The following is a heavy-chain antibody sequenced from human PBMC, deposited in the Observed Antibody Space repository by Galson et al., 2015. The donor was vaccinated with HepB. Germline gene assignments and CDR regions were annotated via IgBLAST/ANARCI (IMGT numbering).Heavy chain of an antibody. D-gene: IGHD1-26*01. V-gene: IGHV3-72*01. Sequence: SLRLSCATSGFIFSVYYMDWVRQAPGNGLEWVGRSKNKANRYNIEYASSVKGGFIISRDDSTLSLQMNSLKTEDTALYYCVRWVPVAPDSWGQGTLVTVSS. CDR2: SKNKANRYNI. CDR1: GFIFSVYY. J-gene: IGHJ4*02. CDR3: VRWVPVAPDS.